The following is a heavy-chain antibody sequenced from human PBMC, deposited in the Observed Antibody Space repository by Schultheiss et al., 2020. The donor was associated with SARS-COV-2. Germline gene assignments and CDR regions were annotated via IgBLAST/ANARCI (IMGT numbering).Heavy chain of an antibody. CDR1: GGSFSGYY. Sequence: SETLSLTCAVYGGSFSGYYWSWIRQPPGKGLEWIGEINHSGSTNYNPSLKSRVTISVDTSKNQFSLKLSSVTAADTAVYYCARGSEVTYYYRSGSYRNWYFDLWGRGTLVTVSS. D-gene: IGHD3-10*01. CDR2: INHSGST. J-gene: IGHJ2*01. CDR3: ARGSEVTYYYRSGSYRNWYFDL. V-gene: IGHV4-34*01.